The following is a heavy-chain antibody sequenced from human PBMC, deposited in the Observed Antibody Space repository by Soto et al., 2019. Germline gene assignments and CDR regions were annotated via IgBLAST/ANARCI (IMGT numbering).Heavy chain of an antibody. CDR2: IHQSGGT. CDR1: GGAISSSSW. J-gene: IGHJ4*02. Sequence: KPSETLSLTCAVSGGAISSSSWWSWVRRPPGKGLEWIGEIHQSGGTIYNPSLQSRVSILVQKSKNQFSLQLTSATAADTAVYFCARRWMTVCGGDCFYYYFESWGQGTLVTVSS. D-gene: IGHD2-21*02. V-gene: IGHV4-4*02. CDR3: ARRWMTVCGGDCFYYYFES.